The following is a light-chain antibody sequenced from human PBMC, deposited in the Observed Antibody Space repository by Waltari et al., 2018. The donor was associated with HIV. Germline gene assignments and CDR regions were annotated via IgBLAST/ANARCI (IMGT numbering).Light chain of an antibody. Sequence: SSELIQPPSMSVSPGQTASITCSGDKLGNKYASWYQQKPGQSPVLVMYQDNKRPSDIPERFSGPNAGDTATLTISGTQAVDEADYYCQAWDTSGVVFGGGTKLTVL. CDR2: QDN. CDR1: KLGNKY. V-gene: IGLV3-1*01. CDR3: QAWDTSGVV. J-gene: IGLJ2*01.